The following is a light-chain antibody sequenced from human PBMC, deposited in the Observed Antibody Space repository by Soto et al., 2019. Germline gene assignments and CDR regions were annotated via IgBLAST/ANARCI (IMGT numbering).Light chain of an antibody. Sequence: EIVLTQSPATLSSFPGDRVTLSCRASQYINTRLAWYQHRPGQAPRLLIYQTSIRAAGIPARFSASGSGTDFTLTISDLPPEDFALYYCHQRQSWPRTFGQGTKVDI. J-gene: IGKJ1*01. V-gene: IGKV3-11*01. CDR2: QTS. CDR3: HQRQSWPRT. CDR1: QYINTR.